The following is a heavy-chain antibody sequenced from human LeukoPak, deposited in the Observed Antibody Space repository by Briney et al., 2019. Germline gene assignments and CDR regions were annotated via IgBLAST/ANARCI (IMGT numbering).Heavy chain of an antibody. Sequence: SETLSLTCTVSGGSISSYYWSWLRQPPGKGLEWIAYMYYSGSTNYNPSLKSRVTISVDTSKNQFSLKLSSVTAADTAVYYCARDDGYNFWYFDYWGQGTLVTVSS. D-gene: IGHD5-24*01. V-gene: IGHV4-59*01. CDR1: GGSISSYY. CDR3: ARDDGYNFWYFDY. J-gene: IGHJ4*02. CDR2: MYYSGST.